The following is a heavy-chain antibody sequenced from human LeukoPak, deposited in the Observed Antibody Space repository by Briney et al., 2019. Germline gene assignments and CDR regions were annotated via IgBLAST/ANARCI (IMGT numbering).Heavy chain of an antibody. CDR1: GFTFSGYD. Sequence: PGGTLRLSCAASGFTFSGYDMSWVRQAPGKGLEWVSAISGSGGSTYYADSVKGRFTISRDNAKNTLYLQMNSLRAEDTAVYYCARLDIVVVPAAIRWDYGDYRHDWGQGTLVTVSP. J-gene: IGHJ4*02. CDR2: ISGSGGST. D-gene: IGHD2-2*01. V-gene: IGHV3-23*01. CDR3: ARLDIVVVPAAIRWDYGDYRHD.